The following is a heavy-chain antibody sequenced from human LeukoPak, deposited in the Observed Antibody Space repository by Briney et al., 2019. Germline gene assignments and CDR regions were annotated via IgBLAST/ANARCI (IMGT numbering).Heavy chain of an antibody. CDR2: IYYSGST. D-gene: IGHD4-17*01. J-gene: IGHJ3*02. CDR3: ARMTTHAFDI. CDR1: GGSISSYY. Sequence: PSETLSLTCTVSGGSISSYYWGWIRQPPGKGLEWIGSIYYSGSTYYNPSLKSRVTISVDTSKNQFSLKLSSVTAADTAVYYCARMTTHAFDIWGQGTMVTVSS. V-gene: IGHV4-39*07.